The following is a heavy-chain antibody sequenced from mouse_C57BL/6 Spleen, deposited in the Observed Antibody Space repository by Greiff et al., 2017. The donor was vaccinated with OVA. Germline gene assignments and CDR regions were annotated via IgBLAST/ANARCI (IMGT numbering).Heavy chain of an antibody. Sequence: EVQGVESGEGLVKPGGSLKLSCAASEFTFSSYAMSWVRQTPEKRLEWVAYISSGGDYIYYADNVKGRFTISRDNARTTLYLQMSSLKSEDTAMYYCTRDYYDSSYGFAYWGQGTLVTVSA. J-gene: IGHJ3*01. D-gene: IGHD1-1*01. CDR1: EFTFSSYA. V-gene: IGHV5-9-1*02. CDR2: ISSGGDYI. CDR3: TRDYYDSSYGFAY.